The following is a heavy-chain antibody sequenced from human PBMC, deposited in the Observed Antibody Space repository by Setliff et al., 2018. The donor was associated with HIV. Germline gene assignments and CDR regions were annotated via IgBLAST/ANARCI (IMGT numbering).Heavy chain of an antibody. CDR3: ARSPFLPSGYFDD. V-gene: IGHV4-39*07. CDR1: GGSISSDNYY. D-gene: IGHD3-3*01. J-gene: IGHJ4*02. CDR2: IFYTGST. Sequence: LSLTCIVSGGSISSDNYYWGWVRQPPGKGLEWIGSIFYTGSTDYNPSLRSRVTISIDTTKNQFYLKMSSVTAADTAVYYCARSPFLPSGYFDDWGQESLVTVSS.